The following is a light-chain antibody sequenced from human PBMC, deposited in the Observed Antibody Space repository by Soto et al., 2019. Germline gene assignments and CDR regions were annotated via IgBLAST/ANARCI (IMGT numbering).Light chain of an antibody. CDR2: RND. Sequence: QLVLTQTPSASGTPGQRVTISCSGSNSNMGRNYVYWYQLVPGTAPKLLMYRNDVRPSGVPDRFTGSKSGTSASLVITGLQADDEADYYCQSYDNSLTEWVFGGGTKLTVL. CDR3: QSYDNSLTEWV. J-gene: IGLJ3*02. CDR1: NSNMGRNY. V-gene: IGLV1-47*01.